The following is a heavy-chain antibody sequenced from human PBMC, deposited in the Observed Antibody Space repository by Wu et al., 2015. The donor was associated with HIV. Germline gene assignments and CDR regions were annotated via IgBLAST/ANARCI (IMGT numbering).Heavy chain of an antibody. V-gene: IGHV1-69*05. CDR2: INPLFGTT. Sequence: QVQLVQFGAEVKKPGSSVKVTCKASGDSFYSYAISWVRQAPGQGFEWLGGINPLFGTTKNAQKFQDRVTITTDESRGSAYMELSSLTFEDTAVYYCARVDSPMALYFFDQWGQGTLVTVSS. CDR1: GDSFYSYA. CDR3: ARVDSPMALYFFDQ. J-gene: IGHJ4*02. D-gene: IGHD5-18*01.